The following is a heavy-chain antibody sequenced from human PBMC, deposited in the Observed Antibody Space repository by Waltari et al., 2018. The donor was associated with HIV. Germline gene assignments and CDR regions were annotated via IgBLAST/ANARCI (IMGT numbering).Heavy chain of an antibody. Sequence: QVQLVQSGAEVKKPGASVKVSCRTSGYTFTNHDINWVRQAAGQGLEWMGVMNPNSGNTGFAQNFQGRVTMTRNSSISTAYMELRSLKSEDTALYYCARSLTSRPGYGGVMAFWGQGSLVTVSS. CDR3: ARSLTSRPGYGGVMAF. CDR1: GYTFTNHD. CDR2: MNPNSGNT. J-gene: IGHJ4*02. D-gene: IGHD3-16*01. V-gene: IGHV1-8*01.